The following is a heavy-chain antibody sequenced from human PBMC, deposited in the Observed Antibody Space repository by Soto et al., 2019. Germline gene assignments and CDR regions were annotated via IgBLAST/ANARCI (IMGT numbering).Heavy chain of an antibody. V-gene: IGHV1-18*01. CDR1: GYTFASYG. Sequence: QVQLVQSGAEVKKPGASVKVSCKASGYTFASYGISWVRQAPGQGLEWMGWISAYNGNTNYAQKLQGRVTMTTDTSTSTAYMELRSLRSDDTAVYYCARDLDYDFWSGHDYYFDYWGQGTLVTVSS. D-gene: IGHD3-3*01. J-gene: IGHJ4*02. CDR2: ISAYNGNT. CDR3: ARDLDYDFWSGHDYYFDY.